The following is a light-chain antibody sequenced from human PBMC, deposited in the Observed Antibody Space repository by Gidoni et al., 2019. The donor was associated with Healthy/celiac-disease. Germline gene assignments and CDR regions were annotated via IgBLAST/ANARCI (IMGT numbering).Light chain of an antibody. CDR3: QSYDSSPSEWV. V-gene: IGLV1-40*01. J-gene: IGLJ3*02. CDR2: GNS. CDR1: SSNIGAGYD. Sequence: QSVLPQPPSVSAAPGQRVPISCTGSSSNIGAGYDVPWYQQLPGTAPKLLLYGNSNRPSGVPDRFSGSKSGTSASLAITGLQAEDEADYYCQSYDSSPSEWVFGGGTKLTVL.